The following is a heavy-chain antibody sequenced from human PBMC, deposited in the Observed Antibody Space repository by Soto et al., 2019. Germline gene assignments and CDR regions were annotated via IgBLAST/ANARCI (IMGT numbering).Heavy chain of an antibody. CDR1: GFTFSSYG. J-gene: IGHJ4*02. Sequence: QVQLVESGGGVVQPGRSLRLSCAASGFTFSSYGMHWVRQAPGKGLEWVAVISYDGSNKYYADSVKGRFTISRDNSKNTLYLQMNSLRAEDTAVYYCAKDEAARPDYWGQGTLVTVSS. D-gene: IGHD6-13*01. V-gene: IGHV3-30*18. CDR3: AKDEAARPDY. CDR2: ISYDGSNK.